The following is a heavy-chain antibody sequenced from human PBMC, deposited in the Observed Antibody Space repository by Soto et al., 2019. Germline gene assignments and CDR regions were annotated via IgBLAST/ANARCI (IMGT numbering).Heavy chain of an antibody. V-gene: IGHV1-69*13. D-gene: IGHD6-25*01. CDR3: ARGRDGSGYYFDN. CDR1: GYTFTSYG. CDR2: IVPIFGRA. Sequence: SVKVSCKASGYTFTSYGISWVRQAPGQGLEWMGGIVPIFGRADYAQKFQGRVTITADESTSTGYMELSSLRSEDTAVFYCARGRDGSGYYFDNWGQGTLVTVSS. J-gene: IGHJ4*02.